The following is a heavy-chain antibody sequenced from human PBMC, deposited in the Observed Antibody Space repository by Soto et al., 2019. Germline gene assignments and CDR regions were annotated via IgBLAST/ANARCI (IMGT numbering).Heavy chain of an antibody. J-gene: IGHJ5*02. CDR1: GYTFTSYG. CDR2: ISAYNGNT. Sequence: ASVKVSCKASGYTFTSYGISWVGQAPGQGVEWVGWISAYNGNTNYAQKLQGRVTMTTNTSTSTAYMELRSLRSDDTAVYYCARGPLRFFEWLHEFNWFDPWGQGTLVTVSS. CDR3: ARGPLRFFEWLHEFNWFDP. D-gene: IGHD3-3*01. V-gene: IGHV1-18*01.